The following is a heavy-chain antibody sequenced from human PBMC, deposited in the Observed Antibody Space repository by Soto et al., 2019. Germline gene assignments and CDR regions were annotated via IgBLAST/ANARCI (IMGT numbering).Heavy chain of an antibody. D-gene: IGHD3-22*01. V-gene: IGHV3-33*01. CDR3: ARALMIVVALDY. J-gene: IGHJ4*02. CDR1: GFTFSSYG. Sequence: PVGSLRLSCAASGFTFSSYGMHWVRQAPGKGLEWVAVIWYDGSNKYYADSVKGRFTISRDNSKNTLYLQMNSLRAEDTAVYYCARALMIVVALDYWGQGTLVTVSS. CDR2: IWYDGSNK.